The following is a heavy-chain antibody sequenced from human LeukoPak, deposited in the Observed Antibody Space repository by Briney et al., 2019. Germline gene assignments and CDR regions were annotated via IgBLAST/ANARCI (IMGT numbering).Heavy chain of an antibody. Sequence: SENLSLTCAVYGGSFSGYYWSWIRQPPGKGLEWIGEINHSGSTNYNPSLKSRVTISVDTSKNQFSLKLSSVTAADTAVYYCARGHASYSPGYYYMDVWGKGTTVTVSS. CDR3: ARGHASYSPGYYYMDV. J-gene: IGHJ6*03. D-gene: IGHD5-18*01. CDR2: INHSGST. CDR1: GGSFSGYY. V-gene: IGHV4-34*01.